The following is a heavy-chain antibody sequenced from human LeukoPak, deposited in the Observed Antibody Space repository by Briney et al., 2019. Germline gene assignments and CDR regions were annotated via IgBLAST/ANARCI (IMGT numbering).Heavy chain of an antibody. CDR2: IYYSGST. J-gene: IGHJ4*02. CDR1: GGSITSYY. V-gene: IGHV4-59*01. Sequence: SETLSLTCTVSGGSITSYYWSWIWQPPGKGLEWIGYIYYSGSTNYNPSLKSRVTISVDTSKNQFSLKLSSVTAADTAVYYRARRAYSSGYYYFDYWGQGALVTVSS. D-gene: IGHD3-22*01. CDR3: ARRAYSSGYYYFDY.